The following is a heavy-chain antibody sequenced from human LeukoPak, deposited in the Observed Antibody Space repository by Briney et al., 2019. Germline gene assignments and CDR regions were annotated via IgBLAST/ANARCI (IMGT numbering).Heavy chain of an antibody. V-gene: IGHV1-18*01. CDR2: ISAYNGNT. J-gene: IGHJ1*01. Sequence: ASVKVSCKASGYTFTSYGISWVRQAPGQGLEWMEWISAYNGNTNYAQKLQGRVTMTTDTSTSTAYMELRSLRSDDTAVYYCARGSPLLWFGEFHEYFQHWGQGTLVTVSS. CDR1: GYTFTSYG. D-gene: IGHD3-10*01. CDR3: ARGSPLLWFGEFHEYFQH.